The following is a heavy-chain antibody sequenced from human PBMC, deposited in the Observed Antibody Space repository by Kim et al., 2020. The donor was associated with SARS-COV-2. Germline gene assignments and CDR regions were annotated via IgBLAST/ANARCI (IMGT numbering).Heavy chain of an antibody. CDR1: GGSFSGYY. J-gene: IGHJ6*02. CDR3: ARAHIVATIGGYYYYYGMDV. D-gene: IGHD5-12*01. V-gene: IGHV4-34*01. CDR2: INHSGST. Sequence: SETLSLTCAVYGGSFSGYYWSWIRQPPGKGLEWIGEINHSGSTNYNPSLKSRVTISVDTSKNQFTLKLSSVTAADTTVNYCARAHIVATIGGYYYYYGMDVWGQGSTVTISS.